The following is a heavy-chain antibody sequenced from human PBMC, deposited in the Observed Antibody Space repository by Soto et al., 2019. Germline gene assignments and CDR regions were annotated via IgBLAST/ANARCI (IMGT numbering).Heavy chain of an antibody. CDR3: AKGGLWSGYYTGGQVDY. D-gene: IGHD3-3*01. Sequence: PGGSLRLSCAASGFTFSSYGMHWVRQAPGKGLEWVAVISYDGSNKYYADSVKGRFTISRDNSKNTLYLQMNSLRAEDTAVYYCAKGGLWSGYYTGGQVDYWGQGTLATASP. CDR2: ISYDGSNK. CDR1: GFTFSSYG. J-gene: IGHJ4*02. V-gene: IGHV3-30*18.